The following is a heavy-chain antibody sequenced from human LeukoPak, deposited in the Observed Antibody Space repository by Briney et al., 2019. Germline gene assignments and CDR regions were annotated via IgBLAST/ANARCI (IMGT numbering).Heavy chain of an antibody. J-gene: IGHJ4*02. CDR2: IIPIFGTA. D-gene: IGHD6-19*01. V-gene: IGHV1-69*01. CDR1: GGTFSSYA. Sequence: VASVKVSCKASGGTFSSYAISWVRQAPGQGLEWMGGIIPIFGTANYAQKFQGRVTITADESTSTAYMELSSLRSEDTAVYYCARDRFIAVAGTLLNDYWGQGTLVTVSS. CDR3: ARDRFIAVAGTLLNDY.